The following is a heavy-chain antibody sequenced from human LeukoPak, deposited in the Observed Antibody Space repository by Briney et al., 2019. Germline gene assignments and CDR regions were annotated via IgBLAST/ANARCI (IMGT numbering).Heavy chain of an antibody. D-gene: IGHD6-13*01. CDR3: SVHSSSWDTVAIDY. J-gene: IGHJ4*02. CDR2: ISSSSSYI. V-gene: IGHV3-21*01. Sequence: MPGGSLRLSCAASGFTFSSYAMSWVRQAPGKGLEWVSSISSSSSYIYYADSVKGRFTISRDNAKNSLYLQMNNLRAEDTAVYYCSVHSSSWDTVAIDYWGQGTLVTVSS. CDR1: GFTFSSYA.